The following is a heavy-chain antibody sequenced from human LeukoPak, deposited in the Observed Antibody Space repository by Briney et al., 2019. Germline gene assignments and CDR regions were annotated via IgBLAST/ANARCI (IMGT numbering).Heavy chain of an antibody. D-gene: IGHD1-26*01. CDR1: GGSISNYY. V-gene: IGHV4-59*01. Sequence: SETLSLTCTVSGGSISNYYWSWIRQPPGKGLEWIGYIYYSGSTYYNPSLRSRVTISVDTSKNQFSLNLNSVTAADTAVYYCARALSGTYGLFHHWGQGTLVTVSS. CDR3: ARALSGTYGLFHH. CDR2: IYYSGST. J-gene: IGHJ1*01.